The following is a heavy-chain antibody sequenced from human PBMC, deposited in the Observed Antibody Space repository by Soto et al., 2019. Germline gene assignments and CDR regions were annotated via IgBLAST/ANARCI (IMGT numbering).Heavy chain of an antibody. CDR1: GGSISSGDYY. CDR3: ARARRSAYYYGEYDY. J-gene: IGHJ4*02. V-gene: IGHV4-30-4*01. D-gene: IGHD3-22*01. Sequence: SETLSLTCTVSGGSISSGDYYWSWIRQPPGKGLEWIGYIYYSGSTYYNPSLKSRLTMSVDTSKNQFSLNLSSVTAADTAVYFCARARRSAYYYGEYDYWGQGALVTVSS. CDR2: IYYSGST.